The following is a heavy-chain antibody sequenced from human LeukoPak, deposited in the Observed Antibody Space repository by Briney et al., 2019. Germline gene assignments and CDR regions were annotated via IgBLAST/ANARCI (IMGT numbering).Heavy chain of an antibody. D-gene: IGHD3-10*01. CDR1: GGSISSYY. CDR2: IYYSGST. J-gene: IGHJ5*02. V-gene: IGHV4-59*12. CDR3: ARRGPPRTLLRGVKSGWFDP. Sequence: PSETLSLTCTVSGGSISSYYWSWIRQPPGKGLEWIGYIYYSGSTNYNPSLKSRVTISVDTSKNQFSLKMSSVTAADTAVYYCARRGPPRTLLRGVKSGWFDPWGQGTLVTVSS.